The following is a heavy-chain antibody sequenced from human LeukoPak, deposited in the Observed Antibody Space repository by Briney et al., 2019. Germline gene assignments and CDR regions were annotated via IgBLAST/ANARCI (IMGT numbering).Heavy chain of an antibody. J-gene: IGHJ4*02. Sequence: GGSPRLSWAASGFTFSSYWMSWVRQAPGKGLEWVANIKQDGSEKYYVDSVKGRFTISRDNAENSLYLQMNSLRVEDTAVYYCARRAILAAAGTNYWGQGTLVTVSS. V-gene: IGHV3-7*01. CDR3: ARRAILAAAGTNY. CDR1: GFTFSSYW. CDR2: IKQDGSEK. D-gene: IGHD6-13*01.